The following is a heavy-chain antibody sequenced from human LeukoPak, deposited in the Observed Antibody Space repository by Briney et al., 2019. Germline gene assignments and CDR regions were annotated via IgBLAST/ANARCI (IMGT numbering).Heavy chain of an antibody. D-gene: IGHD3-3*01. J-gene: IGHJ4*02. V-gene: IGHV4-39*01. CDR2: IYYSGST. CDR3: ASTPAPDYDFWSGYYN. CDR1: GGSISSSSYY. Sequence: KPSETLSLTCTVSGGSISSSSYYWGWIRQPPGKGLEWIGSIYYSGSTYYNPSLKSRVTISVDTSKNQFSLKLSSVTAADTAVYYCASTPAPDYDFWSGYYNWGQGTLVTVSS.